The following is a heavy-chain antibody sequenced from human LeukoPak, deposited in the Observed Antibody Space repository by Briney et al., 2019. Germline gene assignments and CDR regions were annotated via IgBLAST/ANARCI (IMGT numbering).Heavy chain of an antibody. CDR3: ATDYYGPDY. V-gene: IGHV3-74*01. CDR1: GFTFSSYW. D-gene: IGHD3-10*01. CDR2: INTDRSHT. Sequence: GGSLRLSCAASGFTFSSYWMNWVRQAPGKGLVWVSRINTDRSHTSHADSVKGRITISRDNAKNTLYLLMNSLRAEDTAVYYCATDYYGPDYWGQGTLVTVSS. J-gene: IGHJ4*02.